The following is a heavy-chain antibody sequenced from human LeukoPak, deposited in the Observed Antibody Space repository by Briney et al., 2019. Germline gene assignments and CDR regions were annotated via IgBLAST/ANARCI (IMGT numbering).Heavy chain of an antibody. J-gene: IGHJ4*02. V-gene: IGHV3-23*01. Sequence: HPGGSLRLSCAASGFTFSSYAMSWVRQAPGKGLEWVSAISSTGGSTYYADSVKGRFTISRDNSKDTLYLQMNSLRAEDTAVYYCAKGINASGSSYFDYWGQGTLVTVSS. D-gene: IGHD3-10*01. CDR3: AKGINASGSSYFDY. CDR1: GFTFSSYA. CDR2: ISSTGGST.